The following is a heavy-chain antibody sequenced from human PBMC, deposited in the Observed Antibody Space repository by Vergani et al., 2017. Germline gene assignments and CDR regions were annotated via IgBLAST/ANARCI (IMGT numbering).Heavy chain of an antibody. CDR2: ITSSGSYG. D-gene: IGHD3-10*01. Sequence: EVQLVESGGGLVKPGGSLRLSCAASAFTFSSYSMNWVRQAPGKGLEWVSSITSSGSYGYYADSVKGRFTISRDNAKNSLYLQMNSLRAEDTAVYYCARGANWCYFGSGYYMDVWGKGTTVTVSS. V-gene: IGHV3-21*01. J-gene: IGHJ6*03. CDR3: ARGANWCYFGSGYYMDV. CDR1: AFTFSSYS.